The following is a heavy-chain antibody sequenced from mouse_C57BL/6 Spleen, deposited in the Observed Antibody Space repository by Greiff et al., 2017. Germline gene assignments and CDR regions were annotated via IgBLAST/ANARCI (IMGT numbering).Heavy chain of an antibody. CDR2: INPSSGYT. CDR3: ARGDDYDGAWFAY. CDR1: GYTFTSYT. D-gene: IGHD2-4*01. J-gene: IGHJ3*01. Sequence: QVQLKESGAELARPGASVKMSCKASGYTFTSYTMHWVKQRPGQGLEWIGYINPSSGYTKYNQKFKDKATLTADKSSSTAYMQLSSLTSEDSAVYYCARGDDYDGAWFAYWGQGTLGTVSA. V-gene: IGHV1-4*01.